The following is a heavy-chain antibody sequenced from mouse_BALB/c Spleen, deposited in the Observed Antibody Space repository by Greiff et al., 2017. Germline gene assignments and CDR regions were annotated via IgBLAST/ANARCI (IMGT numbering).Heavy chain of an antibody. CDR2: ISSGGSYT. V-gene: IGHV5-6*01. CDR3: ARLLTDY. Sequence: EVKVVESGGDLVKPGGSLKLSCAASGFTFSSYGMSWVRQTPDKRLEWVATISSGGSYTYYPDSVKGRFTISRDNAKNTLYLQMSSLKSEDTAMYYCARLLTDYWGQGTSVTVSS. CDR1: GFTFSSYG. J-gene: IGHJ4*01. D-gene: IGHD4-1*01.